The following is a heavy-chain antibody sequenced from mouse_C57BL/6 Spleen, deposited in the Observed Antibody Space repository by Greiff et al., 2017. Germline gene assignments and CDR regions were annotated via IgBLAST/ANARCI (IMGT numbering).Heavy chain of an antibody. J-gene: IGHJ2*01. D-gene: IGHD1-1*01. CDR3: ARRGLTTVVGGYFDY. CDR1: GYTFTDYY. CDR2: INPYNGGT. V-gene: IGHV1-19*01. Sequence: EVKLQESGPVLVKPGASVKMSCKASGYTFTDYYMNWVKQSHGKSLEWIGVINPYNGGTSYNQKFKGKATLTVDKSSSTAYMELNSLTSEDSAVYYCARRGLTTVVGGYFDYWGQGTTLTVSS.